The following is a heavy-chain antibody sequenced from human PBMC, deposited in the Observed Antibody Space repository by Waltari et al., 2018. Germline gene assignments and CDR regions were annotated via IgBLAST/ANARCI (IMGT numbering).Heavy chain of an antibody. Sequence: QVQLQESGPGLVKPSETLSLTCTVSGGSISSYYWSWIRQPPGKGREWIGYSYYSGSTNSNPSLRSRVTISVDTSKNQFSLKLSSVTAADTAVYYCARDAGSSGWYGGYYYYGMDVWGQGTTVTVSS. CDR3: ARDAGSSGWYGGYYYYGMDV. V-gene: IGHV4-59*01. D-gene: IGHD6-19*01. J-gene: IGHJ6*02. CDR2: SYYSGST. CDR1: GGSISSYY.